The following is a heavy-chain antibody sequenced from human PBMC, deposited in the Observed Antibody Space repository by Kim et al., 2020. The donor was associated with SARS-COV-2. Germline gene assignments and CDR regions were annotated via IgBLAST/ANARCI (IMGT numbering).Heavy chain of an antibody. CDR3: ARESTGITGTTKKRNDAFDV. CDR2: ISYDGSSK. V-gene: IGHV3-30-3*01. Sequence: GGSLRLSCAVSGFTFSTYAMHWVRPAPGKGLEWVAVISYDGSSKYYADSVKGRFTISRDKSKNTLYLQMNNLKTEDTAVYYCARESTGITGTTKKRNDAFDVWGQGTMVTVSS. J-gene: IGHJ3*01. CDR1: GFTFSTYA. D-gene: IGHD1-7*01.